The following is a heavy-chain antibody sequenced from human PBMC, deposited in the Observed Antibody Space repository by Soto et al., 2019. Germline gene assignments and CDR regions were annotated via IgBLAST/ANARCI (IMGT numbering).Heavy chain of an antibody. Sequence: QVQLQESGPGLVKPSETLSLTCTVSGGSISSYYWRWIRQPPGKGLEWIGYIYYSGSTNYNPSLKSRVTISVDTSKNQFSLKLSSVTAADTAVYYCARGPVDTAMVTGNVDYWGQGTLVTVSS. J-gene: IGHJ4*02. CDR3: ARGPVDTAMVTGNVDY. D-gene: IGHD5-18*01. V-gene: IGHV4-59*01. CDR2: IYYSGST. CDR1: GGSISSYY.